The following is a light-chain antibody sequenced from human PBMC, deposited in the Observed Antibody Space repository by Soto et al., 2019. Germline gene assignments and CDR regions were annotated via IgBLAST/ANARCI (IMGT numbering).Light chain of an antibody. V-gene: IGLV2-14*01. CDR3: SSYTGSSTLF. CDR2: EVS. CDR1: SSDVGGYNY. J-gene: IGLJ1*01. Sequence: QSVLTQPASVSGSPGQSITISCTGTSSDVGGYNYVSWYQQHPGKAPKLMIYEVSTRPSGVSNRFSGSKSGNTASLTISGLQAEDEADYYCSSYTGSSTLFFGTGTKLTVL.